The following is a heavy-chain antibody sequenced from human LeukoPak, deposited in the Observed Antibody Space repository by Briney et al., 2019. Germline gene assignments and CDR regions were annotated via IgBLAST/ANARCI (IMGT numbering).Heavy chain of an antibody. V-gene: IGHV3-23*01. CDR3: AKEPTLTGIADY. CDR1: GFTFSSYA. CDR2: IGPSGYDT. J-gene: IGHJ4*02. Sequence: GSLRLSCAASGFTFSSYAMSWVRQAPGKGLEWVSAIGPSGYDTYYADSVKGRFTISRDNSKNALDLQMNSLRAEDTAVYYCAKEPTLTGIADYWGQGTLVTVSS. D-gene: IGHD4-17*01.